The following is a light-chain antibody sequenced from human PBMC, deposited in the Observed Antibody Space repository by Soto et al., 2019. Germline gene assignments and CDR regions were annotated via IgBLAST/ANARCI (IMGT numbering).Light chain of an antibody. V-gene: IGKV1-5*03. CDR1: QSLSSW. J-gene: IGKJ1*01. Sequence: DIQMTQSPSTLSASVGDRVTITCRASQSLSSWLAWYQQKPGKAPNLLIYKASSLESGVPSRLSGSGSGTEFTLTISSLQPDDFATYYCQHYNSDSWTFGQGTKVEIK. CDR2: KAS. CDR3: QHYNSDSWT.